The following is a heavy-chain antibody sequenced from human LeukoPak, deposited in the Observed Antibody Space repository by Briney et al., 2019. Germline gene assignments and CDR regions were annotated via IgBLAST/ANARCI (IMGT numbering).Heavy chain of an antibody. V-gene: IGHV1-2*02. CDR1: GYTFTGYY. Sequence: ASVKVSCKASGYTFTGYYMHWVRQAPGQGLEWMGWINPNSGGTNYEQKFQGRVTMTRDTSISTAYMELSRLRSDDTAVYYCARAYPRDIVVVPAADPFDYWGQGTLVTVSS. D-gene: IGHD2-2*01. CDR3: ARAYPRDIVVVPAADPFDY. J-gene: IGHJ4*02. CDR2: INPNSGGT.